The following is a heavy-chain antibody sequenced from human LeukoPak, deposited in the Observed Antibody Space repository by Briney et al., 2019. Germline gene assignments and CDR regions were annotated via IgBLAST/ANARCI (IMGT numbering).Heavy chain of an antibody. CDR1: GYTFTGYY. Sequence: ASVKVSCKASGYTFTGYYMHWVRQAPGQGLEWMGIINPSGGSTSYAQKFQGRVTMARDKSTSTVYMELSSLRSEDTAVYYCARVESWEHSGSSQDAFDIWGQGTMVTVSS. J-gene: IGHJ3*02. V-gene: IGHV1-46*01. CDR2: INPSGGST. CDR3: ARVESWEHSGSSQDAFDI. D-gene: IGHD1-26*01.